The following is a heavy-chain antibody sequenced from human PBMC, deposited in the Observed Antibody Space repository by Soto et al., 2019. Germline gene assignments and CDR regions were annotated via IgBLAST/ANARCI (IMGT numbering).Heavy chain of an antibody. D-gene: IGHD1-26*01. V-gene: IGHV5-51*01. Sequence: GASRKISGNRSGYSFASYCIGGLRHMPGKGLEWMGSIYPGDSDTRYSPSFQGHVTISADKSISTAYLQWSSLKASDTAMYYCARRRSYRPSSSGLAAWGQGT. CDR3: ARRRSYRPSSSGLAA. J-gene: IGHJ6*02. CDR2: IYPGDSDT. CDR1: GYSFASYC.